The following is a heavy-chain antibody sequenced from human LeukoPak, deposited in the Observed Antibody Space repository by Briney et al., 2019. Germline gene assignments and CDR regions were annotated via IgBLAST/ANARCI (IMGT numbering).Heavy chain of an antibody. V-gene: IGHV1-8*01. Sequence: ASDKVSCKASRYTFSSYDINWVREAAGQGLEWMGWMNPNTGRTGFAQKFQGRLTMTRDTSISTAYMQLSSLRSEDTAVYYCARLSQTPDYYSSGGYYYLGYWGQGTPVTVSS. CDR1: RYTFSSYD. J-gene: IGHJ4*02. D-gene: IGHD3-22*01. CDR3: ARLSQTPDYYSSGGYYYLGY. CDR2: MNPNTGRT.